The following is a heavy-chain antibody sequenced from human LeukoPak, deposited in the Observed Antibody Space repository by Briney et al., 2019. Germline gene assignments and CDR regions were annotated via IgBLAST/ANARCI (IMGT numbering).Heavy chain of an antibody. CDR2: ISAYNGNT. CDR1: GYTFTSYD. V-gene: IGHV1-18*01. Sequence: ASVKVSCKASGYTFTSYDINWVRQATGQGLEWMGWISAYNGNTNYAQKLQGRVTMTTDTSTSTAYMELRSLRSDDTAVYYCARAQQLTSYYFDYWGQGTLVTVSS. J-gene: IGHJ4*02. CDR3: ARAQQLTSYYFDY. D-gene: IGHD6-13*01.